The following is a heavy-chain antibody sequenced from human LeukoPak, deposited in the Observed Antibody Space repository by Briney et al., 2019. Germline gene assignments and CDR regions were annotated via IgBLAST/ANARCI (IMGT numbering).Heavy chain of an antibody. J-gene: IGHJ4*02. CDR2: VYYTGTT. D-gene: IGHD6-13*01. CDR1: GGSIKNYY. CDR3: ARLTYSRDY. Sequence: SETLSLTCALSGGSIKNYYWSWIRQPLGKGLEWIGYVYYTGTTSYNPSLKSRVTISVDTSKNQFSLKLSSVTAADTAVYYCARLTYSRDYWGQGTLVTVSS. V-gene: IGHV4-59*08.